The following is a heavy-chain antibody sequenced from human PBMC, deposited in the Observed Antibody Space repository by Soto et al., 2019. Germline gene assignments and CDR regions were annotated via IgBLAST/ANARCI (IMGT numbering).Heavy chain of an antibody. D-gene: IGHD4-17*01. CDR2: IYYNGST. Sequence: LQLQVSGPGLVKPSENLSLTRTVSGGSISSSSYYLGWIRQPPAKGLEWIGSIYYNGSTYYNPAIKSRDTISVDTSRDQFRLKLSSVAASASAVYYCARTENRLRRSAFDIWGQGTMVTVSS. J-gene: IGHJ3*02. CDR3: ARTENRLRRSAFDI. V-gene: IGHV4-39*01. CDR1: GGSISSSSYY.